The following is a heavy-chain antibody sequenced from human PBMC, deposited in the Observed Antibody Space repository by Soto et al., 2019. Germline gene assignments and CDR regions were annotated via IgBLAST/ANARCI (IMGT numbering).Heavy chain of an antibody. CDR2: ISYDGSKK. D-gene: IGHD5-18*01. J-gene: IGHJ2*01. CDR1: GFTFSSYA. Sequence: QVQLVESGGVVVQPGRSLRLSCAASGFTFSSYAMHWVRQAPGKGLEWVAVISYDGSKKYYADSVKGRFTISRDNSKNTLYLQMNRLRAEDTAVYYCARDPLWGTAMVLWYFDLWGRGTLVTVSS. V-gene: IGHV3-30-3*01. CDR3: ARDPLWGTAMVLWYFDL.